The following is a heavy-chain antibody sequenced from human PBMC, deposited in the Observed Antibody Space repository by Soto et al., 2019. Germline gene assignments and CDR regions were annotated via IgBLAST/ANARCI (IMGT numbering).Heavy chain of an antibody. J-gene: IGHJ5*02. Sequence: PSETLSLTCTVSGGSISSGGDYWSWIRQHPGKGLEWIGYIYYSGSTYYNPSLKSRVTISVDTSKNQFSLKLSSVTAADTAVYYCARTLTPGFWFDPWGQGTLVTVSS. CDR3: ARTLTPGFWFDP. CDR2: IYYSGST. V-gene: IGHV4-31*03. D-gene: IGHD4-4*01. CDR1: GGSISSGGDY.